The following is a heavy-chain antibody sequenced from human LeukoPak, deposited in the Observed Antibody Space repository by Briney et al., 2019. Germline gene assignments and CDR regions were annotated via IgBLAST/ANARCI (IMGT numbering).Heavy chain of an antibody. CDR3: ARGHRDPNSSGWFYYYYGMDV. J-gene: IGHJ6*02. V-gene: IGHV1-18*04. Sequence: GASVTVSCKASGYIFTDHYMHWVRQAPGQGLEWMGWISAYNGNTNYAQKLQGRVTMTTDTSTSTAYMELRSLRSDDTAVYYCARGHRDPNSSGWFYYYYGMDVWGQGTTVTVSS. CDR2: ISAYNGNT. CDR1: GYIFTDHY. D-gene: IGHD6-19*01.